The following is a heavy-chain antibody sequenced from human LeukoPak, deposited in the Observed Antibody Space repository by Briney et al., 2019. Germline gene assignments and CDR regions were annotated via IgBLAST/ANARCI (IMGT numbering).Heavy chain of an antibody. D-gene: IGHD1-7*01. V-gene: IGHV4-59*12. J-gene: IGHJ3*02. Sequence: SETLSLTCTVSGGSISSYYWSWIRQPPGKGLEWIEYIHYNGSTNYNPSLKSRLTISVDTSKNQFSLKLSSVTAADTAVYYCARAGRNWNYGGEDAFDIWGQGTMVTVSS. CDR3: ARAGRNWNYGGEDAFDI. CDR2: IHYNGST. CDR1: GGSISSYY.